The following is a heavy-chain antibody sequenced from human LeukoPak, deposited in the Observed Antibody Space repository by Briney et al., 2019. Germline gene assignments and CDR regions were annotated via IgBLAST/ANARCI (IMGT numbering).Heavy chain of an antibody. Sequence: GGSLRLSCAPSVFTFSSHGMNWVREAPGKGVEWGSGISPNGVITYSADSVTGRFTTSRANSKGTVYLQMNSLRPEATAVYYCAKVYSDDFWSGYPNYYYYYYMDVWGKGTTVTASS. CDR2: ISPNGVIT. CDR3: AKVYSDDFWSGYPNYYYYYYMDV. D-gene: IGHD3-3*01. CDR1: VFTFSSHG. V-gene: IGHV3-23*01. J-gene: IGHJ6*03.